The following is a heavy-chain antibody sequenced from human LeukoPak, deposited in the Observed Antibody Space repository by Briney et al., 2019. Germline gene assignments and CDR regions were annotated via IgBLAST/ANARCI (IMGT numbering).Heavy chain of an antibody. D-gene: IGHD5-12*01. CDR3: ARDVRWLRFVFDY. CDR2: ISSSSGTI. Sequence: GGSLRLSCAASRFTFSSYSMNWVRHAPGKGLEWVSYISSSSGTIYYADSVKGRFTISRDNAKNSLYLQMNSLGDEDTAVYYCARDVRWLRFVFDYWGQGTLVTVSS. J-gene: IGHJ4*02. CDR1: RFTFSSYS. V-gene: IGHV3-48*02.